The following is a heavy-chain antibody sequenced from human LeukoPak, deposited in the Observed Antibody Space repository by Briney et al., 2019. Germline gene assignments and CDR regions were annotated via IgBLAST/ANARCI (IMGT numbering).Heavy chain of an antibody. Sequence: ASVKVSCKASGGTFSSYAISWVRQAPGQGLEWMGGIIPIFGTANYAQKFQGRVTITADESTSTAYMGLSSLRSEDTAVYYCASSPYYYDSSGYYSLDYWGQGTLVTVSS. CDR2: IIPIFGTA. J-gene: IGHJ4*02. V-gene: IGHV1-69*13. D-gene: IGHD3-22*01. CDR3: ASSPYYYDSSGYYSLDY. CDR1: GGTFSSYA.